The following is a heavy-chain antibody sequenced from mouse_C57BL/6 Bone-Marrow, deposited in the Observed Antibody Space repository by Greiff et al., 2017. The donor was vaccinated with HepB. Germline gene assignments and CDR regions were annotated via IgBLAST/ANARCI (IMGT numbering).Heavy chain of an antibody. V-gene: IGHV1-55*01. J-gene: IGHJ3*01. CDR3: AGYYASWFAY. Sequence: KPGQGLEWIGDIYPGSGSTNYNEKFKSKATLTVDTSSSTAYMQLSSLTSEDSAVYYCAGYYASWFAYWGQGTLVTVSA. CDR2: IYPGSGST. D-gene: IGHD2-3*01.